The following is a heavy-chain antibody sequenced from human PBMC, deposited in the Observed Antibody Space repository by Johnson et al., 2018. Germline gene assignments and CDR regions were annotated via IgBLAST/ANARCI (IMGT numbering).Heavy chain of an antibody. CDR1: GFTFSSYW. V-gene: IGHV3-7*01. D-gene: IGHD5-18*01. CDR3: ARVIDVETGILDYYYYYMDV. CDR2: IKDDGSEE. J-gene: IGHJ6*03. Sequence: VQLVQSGGGLVQPGGSXRLSCAASGFTFSSYWMSWVRQAPGKGLEWVANIKDDGSEENDVDSVKGRFTISRDNAKNSLYLQMNSLRAEDTAVYYCARVIDVETGILDYYYYYMDVWGKGTTVTVSS.